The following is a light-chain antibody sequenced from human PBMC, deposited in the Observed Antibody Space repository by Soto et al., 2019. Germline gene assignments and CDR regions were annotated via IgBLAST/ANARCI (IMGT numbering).Light chain of an antibody. Sequence: QSVLTQPASVSGSPGQSITISCTGTSGDVGAYNYVSWYQQHPGKAPKLMIYDVTNRPSGVSNRFSGSKSGNTASLTISGLQAEDEADYYCSSYASSRARVFGTGTKVTVL. CDR2: DVT. J-gene: IGLJ1*01. V-gene: IGLV2-14*01. CDR3: SSYASSRARV. CDR1: SGDVGAYNY.